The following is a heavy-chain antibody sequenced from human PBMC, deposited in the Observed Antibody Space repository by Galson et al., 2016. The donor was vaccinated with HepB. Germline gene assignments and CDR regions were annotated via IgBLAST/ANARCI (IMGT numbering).Heavy chain of an antibody. Sequence: SLRLSCAASGFTFSSYGMHWVRQAPGKGLEWVAFISYDGSNKKYADSVKGRFAISRDNSKKTLYLQMNSLRAEDTTVYYCAKACRIYCSSASCHGHFHYWRQGTLVTVSS. V-gene: IGHV3-30*18. J-gene: IGHJ4*02. D-gene: IGHD2-2*01. CDR1: GFTFSSYG. CDR3: AKACRIYCSSASCHGHFHY. CDR2: ISYDGSNK.